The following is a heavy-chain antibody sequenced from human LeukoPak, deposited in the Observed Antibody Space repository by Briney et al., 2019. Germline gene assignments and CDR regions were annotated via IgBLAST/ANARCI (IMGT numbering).Heavy chain of an antibody. Sequence: GGSLRLSCAASGFTFSSYAMSWVRQAPGKGLEWVSAISGSGGSTYYADSVKGRFTISRDNSTNTLYLQMNSLRAEDTAVYYFAKDSRLLVGELPYFDYGGQGTLVTVP. V-gene: IGHV3-23*01. CDR3: AKDSRLLVGELPYFDY. CDR1: GFTFSSYA. D-gene: IGHD3-10*01. CDR2: ISGSGGST. J-gene: IGHJ4*02.